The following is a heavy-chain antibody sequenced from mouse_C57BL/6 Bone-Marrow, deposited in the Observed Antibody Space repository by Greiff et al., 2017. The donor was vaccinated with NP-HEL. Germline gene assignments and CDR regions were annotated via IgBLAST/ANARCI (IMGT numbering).Heavy chain of an antibody. CDR3: VRHGYGGYAMDY. Sequence: EVMLVESGGGLVQPKGSLKLSCAASGFSFNTYAMNWVRPAPGKGLEWVARIRSKSNNYATYYADSVTDRFPISRDDSESRLYLQMNNLKTEDTAMYYCVRHGYGGYAMDYWGQGTSVTVSS. V-gene: IGHV10-1*01. D-gene: IGHD1-1*01. CDR2: IRSKSNNYAT. CDR1: GFSFNTYA. J-gene: IGHJ4*01.